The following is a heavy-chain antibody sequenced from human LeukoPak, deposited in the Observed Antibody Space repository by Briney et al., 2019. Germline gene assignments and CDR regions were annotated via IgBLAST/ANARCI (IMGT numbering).Heavy chain of an antibody. D-gene: IGHD1-26*01. CDR3: AREIQWELPPGGNYFDY. V-gene: IGHV4-4*07. CDR2: IYTSGST. J-gene: IGHJ4*02. CDR1: GGSISSYY. Sequence: SETLSLTCTVSGGSISSYYWSWIRQPAGKGLEWIGRIYTSGSTNYNPSLKSRVTMSVDTSKNQFSLKLSSVTAADTAVYYCAREIQWELPPGGNYFDYWGQGTLVTVSS.